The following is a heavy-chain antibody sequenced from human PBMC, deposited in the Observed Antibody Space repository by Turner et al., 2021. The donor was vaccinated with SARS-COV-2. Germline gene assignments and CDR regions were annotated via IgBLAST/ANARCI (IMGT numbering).Heavy chain of an antibody. CDR3: AKDNDYYESRGFYGVGGYFDY. CDR2: ISGSVGST. V-gene: IGHV3-23*01. Sequence: VQVLECGGGFVQWGGSQTLSCAASVFTFRTYAMRWVRQAPGKGLEWVSAISGSVGSTCYADSVRGRFTISRDNSRNTLDLKMNRLRAEDTAIYYCAKDNDYYESRGFYGVGGYFDYWGQGTQVTVSS. J-gene: IGHJ4*02. CDR1: VFTFRTYA. D-gene: IGHD3-22*01.